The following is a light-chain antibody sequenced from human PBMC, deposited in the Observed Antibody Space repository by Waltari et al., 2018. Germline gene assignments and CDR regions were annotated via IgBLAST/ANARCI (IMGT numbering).Light chain of an antibody. Sequence: EIVMTQYPGTLSVSPGESSTLSCRASRSVNSKLVWYQQKPGQAPRLLINAASTRATGIPARFSGSGSGTEFTLTINSLQSEDFAVYYCQQYDNWPYTFGQGTKLEIK. CDR1: RSVNSK. CDR3: QQYDNWPYT. V-gene: IGKV3D-15*01. CDR2: AAS. J-gene: IGKJ2*01.